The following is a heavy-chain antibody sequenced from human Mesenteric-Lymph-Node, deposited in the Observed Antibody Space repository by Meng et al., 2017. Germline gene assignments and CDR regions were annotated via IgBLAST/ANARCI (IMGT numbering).Heavy chain of an antibody. V-gene: IGHV4-31*03. D-gene: IGHD3-22*01. CDR1: GGSISSGGHS. Sequence: QVQLQESGPGLVKPSQTLSLTCPFPGGSISSGGHSWSWIRQHPGKGLEWLAYIYYSGSTYYNPSLKSRFILTVDTSKNQFSLKLSSVTAAETAVYYCARVDGSGYFLDYWGQGTLVTVSS. CDR3: ARVDGSGYFLDY. J-gene: IGHJ4*01. CDR2: IYYSGST.